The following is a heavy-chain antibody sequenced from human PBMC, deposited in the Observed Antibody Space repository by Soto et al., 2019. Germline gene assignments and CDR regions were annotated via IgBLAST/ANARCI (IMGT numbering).Heavy chain of an antibody. CDR3: ARGPRLEVPAAIISWYFDL. V-gene: IGHV4-31*03. CDR1: GGSISSGGYY. J-gene: IGHJ2*01. Sequence: QVQLQESGPGLVKPSQTLSLTCTVSGGSISSGGYYWSWIRQHPGKGLEWIGYIYYSGSAYYNPSLKSRVTIYVDTSKNQISLKLSSVTAADTAVYYCARGPRLEVPAAIISWYFDLWGRGTLVTVSS. D-gene: IGHD2-2*01. CDR2: IYYSGSA.